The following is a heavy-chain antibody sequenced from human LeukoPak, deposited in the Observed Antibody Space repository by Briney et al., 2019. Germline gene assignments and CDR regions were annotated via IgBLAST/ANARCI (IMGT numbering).Heavy chain of an antibody. CDR1: GFTFSSYS. J-gene: IGHJ4*02. CDR2: ISSSSSTI. CDR3: ARDQFAVAGTGRYFDY. V-gene: IGHV3-48*04. D-gene: IGHD6-19*01. Sequence: PGGSLRLSCAASGFTFSSYSMNWVRQAPGKGLEWVSYISSSSSTIYYADSVKGRFTISRDNAKNSLYLQMNSLRAEDTAVYYCARDQFAVAGTGRYFDYWGQGTLVTVSS.